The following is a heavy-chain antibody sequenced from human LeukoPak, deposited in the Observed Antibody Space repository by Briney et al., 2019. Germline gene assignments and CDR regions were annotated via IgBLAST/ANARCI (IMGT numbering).Heavy chain of an antibody. CDR2: FSVSDETT. J-gene: IGHJ4*02. D-gene: IGHD4-17*01. CDR1: GFTFSSYE. Sequence: PGGSLRLSCAASGFTFSSYEMNWVRQAPGKGLEWVSGFSVSDETTYYADSVKGRFTISRDNSKNTLYLQINSLRAEDTAVYYCGKDPSVYYGDYIIRWGQGTLVIVSS. V-gene: IGHV3-23*01. CDR3: GKDPSVYYGDYIIR.